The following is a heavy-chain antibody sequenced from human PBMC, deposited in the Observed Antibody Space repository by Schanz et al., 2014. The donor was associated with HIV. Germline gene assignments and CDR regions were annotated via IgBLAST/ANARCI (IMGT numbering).Heavy chain of an antibody. CDR2: ISSDGSEE. Sequence: HVQLVESGGGVVQPGRSLRLSCAASGFTFSSFGMHWVRQAPGKGLEWVAVISSDGSEEYFADSVKGRFTISRDNPKNRLYLQMNSLRAEDTAVYYCANSGYCTSGICYTRGNGMDVWGQGTTVIVSS. J-gene: IGHJ6*02. V-gene: IGHV3-30*18. CDR1: GFTFSSFG. D-gene: IGHD2-8*01. CDR3: ANSGYCTSGICYTRGNGMDV.